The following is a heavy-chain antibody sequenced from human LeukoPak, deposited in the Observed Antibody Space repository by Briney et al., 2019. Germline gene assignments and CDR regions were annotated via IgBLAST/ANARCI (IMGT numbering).Heavy chain of an antibody. Sequence: SETLSLTCNVSGGSISSYYWSWIRQPPGKGLEWIGYIYYSGSTNYNPSLKSRVTISVDTSKNQFSLKLSSVTAADTAVYYCARSYYYGSGSYILGFDYWGQGTLVTVSS. CDR3: ARSYYYGSGSYILGFDY. CDR2: IYYSGST. J-gene: IGHJ4*02. D-gene: IGHD3-10*01. V-gene: IGHV4-59*01. CDR1: GGSISSYY.